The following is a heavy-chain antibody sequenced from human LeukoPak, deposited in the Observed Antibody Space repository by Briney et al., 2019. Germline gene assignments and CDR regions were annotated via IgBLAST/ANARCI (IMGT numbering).Heavy chain of an antibody. Sequence: PGGSLRLSCAASGFTFSSYEMNWVRQAPGKGLEWVSYISSSGSTIYYADSVKGRFTISRDNAKNSLYLQMNSLRAEDTAVYYRAGSPTTATIYYYYMDAWGKGTTVTVSS. J-gene: IGHJ6*03. CDR3: AGSPTTATIYYYYMDA. V-gene: IGHV3-48*03. D-gene: IGHD4-17*01. CDR1: GFTFSSYE. CDR2: ISSSGSTI.